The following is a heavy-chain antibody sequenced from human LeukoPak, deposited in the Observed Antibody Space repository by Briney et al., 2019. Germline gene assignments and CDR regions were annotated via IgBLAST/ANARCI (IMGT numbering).Heavy chain of an antibody. D-gene: IGHD6-13*01. Sequence: GGSLRLSCAASGFTFSSYSMNWVRQAPGKGLEWVSSINSDSNYIYYADSVKGRFTISRDAKNSVYLQMNSLRAEDTAVYYCARNGILGIAAAVDVWGKGTTVTVSS. CDR1: GFTFSSYS. CDR3: ARNGILGIAAAVDV. J-gene: IGHJ6*04. V-gene: IGHV3-21*01. CDR2: INSDSNYI.